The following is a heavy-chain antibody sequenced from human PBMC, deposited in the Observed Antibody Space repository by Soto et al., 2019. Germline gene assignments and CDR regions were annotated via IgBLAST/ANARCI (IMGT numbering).Heavy chain of an antibody. D-gene: IGHD1-26*01. V-gene: IGHV3-23*01. CDR2: ISGSGGST. Sequence: GGSLRLSCAASGFTFSSYAMSWVRQAPGKGLEWVSAISGSGGSTYYADSVKGRFTISRDNSKNTLYLQMNSLRAEDTAVYYCARLLEERSVGYYYYYYGMDVWGQGTTVTVSS. CDR1: GFTFSSYA. J-gene: IGHJ6*02. CDR3: ARLLEERSVGYYYYYYGMDV.